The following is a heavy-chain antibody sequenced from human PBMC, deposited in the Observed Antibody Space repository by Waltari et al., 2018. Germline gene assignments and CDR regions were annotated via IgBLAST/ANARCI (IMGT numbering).Heavy chain of an antibody. CDR1: GIIFNNFA. V-gene: IGHV3-23*01. CDR3: ATPFYNWDDPLHS. Sequence: EVQLLESGGGLVQPGGSLRLSCAASGIIFNNFAINWVRLAPGTGLDWVSAISVSDDTHYPDSVKGRFTVSSDTSQNTVYLQMNGLRAEDTAIYYCATPFYNWDDPLHSWGQGTLVAVSS. CDR2: ISVSDDT. D-gene: IGHD1-20*01. J-gene: IGHJ4*02.